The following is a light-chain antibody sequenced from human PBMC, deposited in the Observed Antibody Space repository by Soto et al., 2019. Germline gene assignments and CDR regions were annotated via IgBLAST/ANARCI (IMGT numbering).Light chain of an antibody. Sequence: QSVLTQPASVSGSPGQSITISCSGTSSDIGAYEYVSWYQQHPGKPPKLMIYNVNNRPSGVSYRFSGSKSGNTASPTISRLQTEDEADHYCLSHTTSRTYVFGPGTKVTVL. CDR2: NVN. CDR3: LSHTTSRTYV. J-gene: IGLJ1*01. V-gene: IGLV2-14*03. CDR1: SSDIGAYEY.